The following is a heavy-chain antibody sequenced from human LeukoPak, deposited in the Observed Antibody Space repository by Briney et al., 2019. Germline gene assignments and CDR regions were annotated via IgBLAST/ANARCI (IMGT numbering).Heavy chain of an antibody. V-gene: IGHV4-4*07. D-gene: IGHD2-2*01. Sequence: PSETLSLTCTVSGGSISSYYWSWLRQPAGKGLEWIGRIYTSGSTNYNPSLKSRVTMSVETSKNQFSLKLSSVTAADTAVYYCATCSSTSWEAFDIWGQGTMVTVSS. CDR2: IYTSGST. J-gene: IGHJ3*02. CDR1: GGSISSYY. CDR3: ATCSSTSWEAFDI.